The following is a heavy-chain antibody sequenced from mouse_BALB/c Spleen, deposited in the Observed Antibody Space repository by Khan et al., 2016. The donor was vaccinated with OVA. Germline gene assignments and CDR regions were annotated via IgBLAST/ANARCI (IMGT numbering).Heavy chain of an antibody. D-gene: IGHD2-10*02. CDR3: ARGRYGNWYFDV. J-gene: IGHJ1*01. CDR1: GYSFTSYW. CDR2: IYPGDGDT. Sequence: QVQLQQSGAELARPGASVKLSCKASGYSFTSYWMQWVKQRPGQGLEWIGAIYPGDGDTRYTQKFKGKATLPADNSSSTAYMHLSSLASEGTAIYDCARGRYGNWYFDVWGAGTTVTVSS. V-gene: IGHV1-87*01.